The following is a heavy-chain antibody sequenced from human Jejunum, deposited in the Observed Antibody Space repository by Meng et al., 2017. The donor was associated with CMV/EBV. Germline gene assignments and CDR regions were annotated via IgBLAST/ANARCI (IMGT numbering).Heavy chain of an antibody. D-gene: IGHD5-24*01. CDR1: GIKFASYG. CDR3: ATVVEMATGN. V-gene: IGHV3-23*01. CDR2: ISGSGERT. Sequence: LSCAASGIKFASYGMSWVRQAPGRGLEWLSEISGSGERTSYADSVKGRFTISRDNSKNTVSLQMNRLRVDDTAVYYCATVVEMATGNWGRGTLVTVSS. J-gene: IGHJ4*02.